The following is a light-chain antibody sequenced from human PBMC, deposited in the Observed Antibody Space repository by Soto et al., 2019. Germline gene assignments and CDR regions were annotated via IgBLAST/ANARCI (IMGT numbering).Light chain of an antibody. Sequence: EIVLTQSPGTLSLSPGERATLSCRASQSVSSSYLAWYQQKPGQAPRLLIYGASSRATGIPDRFSGRGSGPDFALTISRLGHEDFAVYYCQQYGSSPRTFGQRTRLEIK. CDR1: QSVSSSY. CDR3: QQYGSSPRT. CDR2: GAS. J-gene: IGKJ2*01. V-gene: IGKV3-20*01.